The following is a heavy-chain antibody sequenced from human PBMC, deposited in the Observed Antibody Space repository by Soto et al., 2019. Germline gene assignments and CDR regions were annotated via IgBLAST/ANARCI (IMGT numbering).Heavy chain of an antibody. D-gene: IGHD3-3*01. CDR1: GFTFSTYS. Sequence: LRLSCAGSGFTFSTYSMNWVRQAPGKGLEWVSSIYSSGSYICYADSVKGRFTISRDNAKNSLYLQMTSLRVEDTAVYYCARDLKNVTIFEVGYWGQGTQVTVSS. CDR3: ARDLKNVTIFEVGY. J-gene: IGHJ4*02. CDR2: IYSSGSYI. V-gene: IGHV3-21*01.